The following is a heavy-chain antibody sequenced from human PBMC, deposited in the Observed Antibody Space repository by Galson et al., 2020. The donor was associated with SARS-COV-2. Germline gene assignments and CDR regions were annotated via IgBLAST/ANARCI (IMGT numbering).Heavy chain of an antibody. CDR1: GFTFNNYG. V-gene: IGHV3-30*18. CDR2: ISYDGNYQ. D-gene: IGHD5-12*01. J-gene: IGHJ6*02. CDR3: AKDMGWLQLVGSSYQYYHTMDV. Sequence: GGSLRLSCAASGFTFNNYGMNWVRQAPGKGLEWVGIISYDGNYQYYGDSVKGRFIISRDNSKNTLYLQMNSLRAEDTAVYYCAKDMGWLQLVGSSYQYYHTMDVWGQGTTVTVSS.